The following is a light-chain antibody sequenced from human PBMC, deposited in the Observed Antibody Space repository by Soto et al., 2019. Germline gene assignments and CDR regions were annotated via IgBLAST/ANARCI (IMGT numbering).Light chain of an antibody. J-gene: IGKJ1*01. CDR1: QSISSW. CDR3: QQYNSYWT. V-gene: IGKV1-5*03. Sequence: DIQMTQSPSTLSASVGDRVTITGRASQSISSWLAWYQQKPGKAPKLLIYKASSLERGVPSRFSVSGYGTEFTLTLSSLQPDDFATYYCQQYNSYWTFGQGTKVEI. CDR2: KAS.